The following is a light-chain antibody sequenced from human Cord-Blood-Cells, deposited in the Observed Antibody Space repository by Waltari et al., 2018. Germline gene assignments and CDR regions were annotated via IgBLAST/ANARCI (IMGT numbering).Light chain of an antibody. Sequence: QSVLTQPPSVSEAPRQRVTISCSGSRSNIGNNAVNWYQQLPGKAPKLLIYYDVLLPSGVSDRFSGSKSGTSASLAISGLQSEDEADYYCAAWDDSLNGPVFGGGTKLTVL. CDR3: AAWDDSLNGPV. J-gene: IGLJ2*01. V-gene: IGLV1-36*01. CDR2: YDV. CDR1: RSNIGNNA.